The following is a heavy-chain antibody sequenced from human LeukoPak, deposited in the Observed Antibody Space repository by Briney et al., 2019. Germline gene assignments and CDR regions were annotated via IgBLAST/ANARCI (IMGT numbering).Heavy chain of an antibody. Sequence: ASVKVSCKASGGTFSSYAISWVRQAPGQGLEWMGRIIPIFGIANYAQKFQGRVTITADKSTSTAYMELSSLRSEDTAVYYCATNLGGYCSSTSCPSRYYFDYWGQGTLVTVSS. J-gene: IGHJ4*02. V-gene: IGHV1-69*04. D-gene: IGHD2-2*01. CDR3: ATNLGGYCSSTSCPSRYYFDY. CDR2: IIPIFGIA. CDR1: GGTFSSYA.